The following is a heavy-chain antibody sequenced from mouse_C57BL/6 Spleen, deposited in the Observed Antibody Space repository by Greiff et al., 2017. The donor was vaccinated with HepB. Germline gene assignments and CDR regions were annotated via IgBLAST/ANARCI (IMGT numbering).Heavy chain of an antibody. D-gene: IGHD1-1*01. Sequence: EVQVVESGGGLVQPKGSLKLSCAASGFTFNTYAMHWVRQAPGKGLEWVARIRSKSSNYATYYADSVKDRFTISRDDSQSMLYLQMNNLKTEDTAMYYCVREGYYYGSSPFDYWGQGTTLTVSS. CDR1: GFTFNTYA. CDR2: IRSKSSNYAT. CDR3: VREGYYYGSSPFDY. V-gene: IGHV10-3*01. J-gene: IGHJ2*01.